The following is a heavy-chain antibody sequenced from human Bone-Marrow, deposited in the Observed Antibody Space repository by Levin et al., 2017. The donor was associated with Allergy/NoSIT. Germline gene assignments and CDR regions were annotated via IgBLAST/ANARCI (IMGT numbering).Heavy chain of an antibody. J-gene: IGHJ4*02. CDR3: ARHWGSSSWYLRGGYFDY. CDR2: IYYSGST. V-gene: IGHV4-39*01. Sequence: SETLSLTCTVSGGSISSSSYYWGWIRQPPGKGLEWIGSIYYSGSTYYNPSLKSRVTISVDTSKNQFSLKLSSVTAADTAVYYCARHWGSSSWYLRGGYFDYWGQGTLVTVSS. D-gene: IGHD6-13*01. CDR1: GGSISSSSYY.